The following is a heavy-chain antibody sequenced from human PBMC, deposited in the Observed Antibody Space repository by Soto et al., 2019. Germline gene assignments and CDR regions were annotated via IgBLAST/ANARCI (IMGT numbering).Heavy chain of an antibody. CDR3: ARAREPEYSSSIFFDY. D-gene: IGHD6-6*01. Sequence: AGSLGLSCSVSGLTVRRTQMSWVRQAPGKGLQWVSVIYSAGSTYYANAVKGRFTTSRDISENKIFLELNGLTVDDTAVYYCARAREPEYSSSIFFDYWGRGTVVTVSS. CDR2: IYSAGST. V-gene: IGHV3-53*01. J-gene: IGHJ4*01. CDR1: GLTVRRTQ.